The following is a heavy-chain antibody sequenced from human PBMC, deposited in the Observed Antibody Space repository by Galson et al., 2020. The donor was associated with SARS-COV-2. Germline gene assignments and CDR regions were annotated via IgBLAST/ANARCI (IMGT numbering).Heavy chain of an antibody. CDR3: AKDLGGGWSGYSDMDV. V-gene: IGHV3-33*06. Sequence: GGSLRLSCAASGFTFSSYGMHWVRQAPGKGLEWVAVIWYDGSNKYYADSVKGRFTISRDNSKNTLYLQMNSLRAEDTAVYYCAKDLGGGWSGYSDMDVWGKGTTVTVSS. D-gene: IGHD3-3*01. CDR2: IWYDGSNK. CDR1: GFTFSSYG. J-gene: IGHJ6*03.